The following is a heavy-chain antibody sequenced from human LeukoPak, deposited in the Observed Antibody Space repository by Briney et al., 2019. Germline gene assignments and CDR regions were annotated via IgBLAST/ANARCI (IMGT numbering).Heavy chain of an antibody. CDR1: GGSISNYY. Sequence: SETLSLTCSVSGGSISNYYWSWIRQPPGKGLEWIGYIYSSGSTNYNPSLKSRVTISVDTSRNQFSLKLSSVTAADTAVYYCARFAYCGGHCWYYFDYWGQGTLVTVSS. CDR3: ARFAYCGGHCWYYFDY. V-gene: IGHV4-59*01. J-gene: IGHJ4*02. CDR2: IYSSGST. D-gene: IGHD2-21*02.